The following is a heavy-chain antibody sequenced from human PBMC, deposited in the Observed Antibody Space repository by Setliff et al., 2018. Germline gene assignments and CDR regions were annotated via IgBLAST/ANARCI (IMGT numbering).Heavy chain of an antibody. D-gene: IGHD3-10*01. CDR2: IKQDGSEK. J-gene: IGHJ6*03. Sequence: HPSETLSLTCGGYGGSISDYYWSWIRQPPGKGLEWVANIKQDGSEKYYVDSVRGRFTISRDNAKNSLYLQMNSLRADDAAVYFCARDSSGSYYNVYYYYYYYMDVWGKGTTVTVSS. CDR3: ARDSSGSYYNVYYYYYYYMDV. V-gene: IGHV3-7*01. CDR1: GGSISDYY.